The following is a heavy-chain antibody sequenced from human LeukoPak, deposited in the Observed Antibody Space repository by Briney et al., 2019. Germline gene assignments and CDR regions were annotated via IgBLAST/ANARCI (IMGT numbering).Heavy chain of an antibody. J-gene: IGHJ4*02. Sequence: GGSLRLSCAASGFTFSSYGMHWVRQAPGKGLEWVAVISYDGSNKYYAGSVKGRFTISRDNSKNTLYLQMNSLRAEDTAVYYCAKGTTYYDSSGYSSDFDYWGQGTLVTVSS. CDR3: AKGTTYYDSSGYSSDFDY. CDR1: GFTFSSYG. D-gene: IGHD3-22*01. V-gene: IGHV3-30*18. CDR2: ISYDGSNK.